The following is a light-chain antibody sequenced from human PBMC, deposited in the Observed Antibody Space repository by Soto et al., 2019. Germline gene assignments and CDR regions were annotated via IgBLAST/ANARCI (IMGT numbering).Light chain of an antibody. CDR1: SNDIGTYNY. CDR3: SSYTNNRTVV. V-gene: IGLV2-14*03. J-gene: IGLJ3*02. CDR2: DVS. Sequence: QSALTQPASVSGSPGQSITISCTGSSNDIGTYNYVSWYQQHPGKAPKLLIYDVSNRPSGVSNRFSASKSGNTASLTVYGLQAEDEADYYCSSYTNNRTVVFGGGTKVTVL.